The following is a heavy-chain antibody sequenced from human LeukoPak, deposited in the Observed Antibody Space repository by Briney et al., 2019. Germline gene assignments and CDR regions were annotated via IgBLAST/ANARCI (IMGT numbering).Heavy chain of an antibody. V-gene: IGHV4-4*07. CDR2: IYTSGST. CDR1: GGSISSYY. Sequence: SETLSLTCTVSGGSISSYYWGWIRQPAGKGLEWIGRIYTSGSTNYNPSLKSRVTMSVDTSKNQFSLRLNSVTAADTAVYYCARDALHYFDTSGYFSDFWGQGTXVTVSS. J-gene: IGHJ4*02. D-gene: IGHD3-22*01. CDR3: ARDALHYFDTSGYFSDF.